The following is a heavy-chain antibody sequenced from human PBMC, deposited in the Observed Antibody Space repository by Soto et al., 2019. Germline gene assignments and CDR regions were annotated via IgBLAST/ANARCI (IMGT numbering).Heavy chain of an antibody. Sequence: PGGSLRLSCAASGFTFSSYSMNWVRQAPGKGLEWVSYISSSSSTIYYADFVKGRFTISRDNAKNFLYLQMNSLRAEDTAVYYCARDDSSGWYRKPAEYFQHWGQGTLVTVSS. J-gene: IGHJ1*01. CDR2: ISSSSSTI. V-gene: IGHV3-48*01. CDR3: ARDDSSGWYRKPAEYFQH. D-gene: IGHD6-19*01. CDR1: GFTFSSYS.